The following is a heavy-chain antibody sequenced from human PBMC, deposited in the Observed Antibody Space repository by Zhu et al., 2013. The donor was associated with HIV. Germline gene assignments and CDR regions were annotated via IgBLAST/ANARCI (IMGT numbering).Heavy chain of an antibody. Sequence: QVQLVQSGAEVKKPGASVKVSCKASGYTFTGYYMHWVRQAPGQGLEWMGWINPNSGGTNYAQKFQGRVTMTRDTSISTAYMELSRLRSDDTAVYYCAADRFYCGGDCDSHMGDMDVWGQGDHGSPVSS. D-gene: IGHD2-21*02. V-gene: IGHV1-2*02. CDR2: INPNSGGT. CDR1: GYTFTGYY. J-gene: IGHJ6*02. CDR3: AADRFYCGGDCDSHMGDMDV.